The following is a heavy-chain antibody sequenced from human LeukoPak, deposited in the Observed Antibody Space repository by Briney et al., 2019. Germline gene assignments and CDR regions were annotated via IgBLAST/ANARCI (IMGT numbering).Heavy chain of an antibody. V-gene: IGHV1-18*01. CDR3: ARDPTTDIVVVPAAIPIPQYYYYYGMDV. CDR1: GYTFTSCG. Sequence: ASVKVSCKASGYTFTSCGISWVRQAPGQGLEWMGWISAYNGNTNYAQKLQGRVTMTTDTSTSTAYMELRSLRSDDTAVYYCARDPTTDIVVVPAAIPIPQYYYYYGMDVWGQGTTVTVSS. D-gene: IGHD2-2*01. J-gene: IGHJ6*02. CDR2: ISAYNGNT.